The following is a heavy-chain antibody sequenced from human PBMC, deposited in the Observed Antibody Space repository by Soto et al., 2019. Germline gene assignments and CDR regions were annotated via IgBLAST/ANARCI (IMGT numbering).Heavy chain of an antibody. V-gene: IGHV1-69*13. CDR1: GLAFSGYG. J-gene: IGHJ4*02. D-gene: IGHD3-22*01. Sequence: SGKVSCKAPGLAFSGYGIHWVRPAPGQGLEWMGGIIPIFGTANYAQKFQGRVTITADESTSTAYMELSSLRSEDTAVYYCAREKEEFYDSSGTMGYWGQATLVTVSS. CDR3: AREKEEFYDSSGTMGY. CDR2: IIPIFGTA.